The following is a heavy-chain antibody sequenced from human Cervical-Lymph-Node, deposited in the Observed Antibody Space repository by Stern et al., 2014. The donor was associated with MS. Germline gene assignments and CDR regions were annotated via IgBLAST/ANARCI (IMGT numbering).Heavy chain of an antibody. CDR2: INPNSGGT. V-gene: IGHV1-2*04. Sequence: QVQLGQSGAEVKKPGASVKVSCKASGYTFTGYYMHWVRQAPGQGLEWMGWINPNSGGTNYAQKFQGWVTMTRDTSISTAYMELSRLRSDDTAVYYCARDATPLIVLMVYATKGYYYYGMDVWGQGTTVTVSS. CDR1: GYTFTGYY. J-gene: IGHJ6*02. CDR3: ARDATPLIVLMVYATKGYYYYGMDV. D-gene: IGHD2-8*01.